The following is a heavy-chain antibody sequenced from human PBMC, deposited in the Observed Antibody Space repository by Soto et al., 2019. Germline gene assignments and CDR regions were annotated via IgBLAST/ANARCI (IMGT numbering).Heavy chain of an antibody. D-gene: IGHD4-17*01. CDR3: ARARGDSYYYGMDV. V-gene: IGHV3-21*06. Sequence: AGGSLRLSCAASAFTFSDYSMIWVRQAPGKGLEWVSSISSTSRYTYYADSVKGRFTISRDNAKNSLFLHMNSLSAEDTALYFCARARGDSYYYGMDVWGQGTTVTVSS. CDR1: AFTFSDYS. J-gene: IGHJ6*02. CDR2: ISSTSRYT.